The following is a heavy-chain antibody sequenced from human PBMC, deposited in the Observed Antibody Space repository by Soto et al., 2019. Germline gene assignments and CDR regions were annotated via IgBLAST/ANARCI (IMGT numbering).Heavy chain of an antibody. CDR1: GYAFTSYD. Sequence: ASVEVSCKASGYAFTSYDINWVRQATGQGLEWMGWMNPNSGNTGYAQKFQGRVTMTRNTSISTAYMELSSLRSEDAAVYYCARVGYYYDSSGSYDAFDIWGQGTMVTV. J-gene: IGHJ3*02. D-gene: IGHD3-22*01. CDR2: MNPNSGNT. CDR3: ARVGYYYDSSGSYDAFDI. V-gene: IGHV1-8*01.